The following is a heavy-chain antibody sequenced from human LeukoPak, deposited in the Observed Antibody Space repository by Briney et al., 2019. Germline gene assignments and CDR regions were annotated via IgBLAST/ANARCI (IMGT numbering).Heavy chain of an antibody. CDR2: ISGSGSYT. Sequence: GGSLRLSCAASGFTFSSYGMSWVRQAPGKGLEWVSAISGSGSYTDYADSVKGRFTLSKDNSKNTLYMRMSSLRAEDTAVYYCAKRRYDSSGHFDSWGQGTLVTVSS. J-gene: IGHJ4*02. CDR1: GFTFSSYG. V-gene: IGHV3-23*01. D-gene: IGHD3-22*01. CDR3: AKRRYDSSGHFDS.